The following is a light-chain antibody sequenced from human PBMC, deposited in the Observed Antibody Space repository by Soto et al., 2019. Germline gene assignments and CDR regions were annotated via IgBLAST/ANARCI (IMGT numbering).Light chain of an antibody. V-gene: IGLV2-14*01. CDR2: EVN. J-gene: IGLJ2*01. CDR3: SLYTSSRSLV. CDR1: SSDVGGYKY. Sequence: QSVLTQPASVSGSPGQSITISCAGVSSDVGGYKYVSWYQQHPGKAPKLMIFEVNNQPSVVSSRFSGSESGNTASLTISDLQAEDEADYYCSLYTSSRSLVFGGGTKVTVL.